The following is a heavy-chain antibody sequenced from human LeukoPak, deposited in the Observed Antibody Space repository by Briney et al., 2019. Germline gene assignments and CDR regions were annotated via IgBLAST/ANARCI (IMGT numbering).Heavy chain of an antibody. D-gene: IGHD1-26*01. CDR3: ARGHSGSYSNWFDP. CDR2: IYYSGST. J-gene: IGHJ5*02. V-gene: IGHV4-31*03. Sequence: PSETLSLTCTVSGGSISSGGYYWSWIRQHPGKGLEWIGYIYYSGSTYYNPSLKSRVTISVDTSKNQFSLKLSSVTAADTAIYYCARGHSGSYSNWFDPWGQGTLVTVSS. CDR1: GGSISSGGYY.